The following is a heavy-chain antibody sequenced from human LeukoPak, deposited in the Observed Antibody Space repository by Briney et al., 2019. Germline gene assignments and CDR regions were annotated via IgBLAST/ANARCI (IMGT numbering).Heavy chain of an antibody. J-gene: IGHJ6*03. V-gene: IGHV3-43D*03. Sequence: GGSLRLSCAASGFNFDDYAMHWVRQAPGKGLEWVSLISWEGGTTYYADSVKGRFTISRGNSKTSLYLQMNSLRAEDTALYYCAKARETRTNYFSMDVWGKGTTVIVSS. CDR3: AKARETRTNYFSMDV. D-gene: IGHD1-14*01. CDR1: GFNFDDYA. CDR2: ISWEGGTT.